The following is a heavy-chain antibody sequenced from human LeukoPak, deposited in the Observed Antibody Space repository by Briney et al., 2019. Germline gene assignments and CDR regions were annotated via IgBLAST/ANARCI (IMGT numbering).Heavy chain of an antibody. Sequence: PSETLSLTCSVSGGSISSSSYYWGWIRQPPGKGLEWIGSIYYSGSTYYNPSLKSRVTISVDTSKNQFSLKLSSVTAADTAVYYCARDLTTVATFDYWGQGTLVTVSS. J-gene: IGHJ4*02. CDR3: ARDLTTVATFDY. CDR2: IYYSGST. CDR1: GGSISSSSYY. D-gene: IGHD4-23*01. V-gene: IGHV4-39*07.